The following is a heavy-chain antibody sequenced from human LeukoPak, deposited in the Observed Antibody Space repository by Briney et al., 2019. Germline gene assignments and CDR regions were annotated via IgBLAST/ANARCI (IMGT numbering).Heavy chain of an antibody. CDR1: GFPFCIYA. Sequence: PGGSLRLSCALSGFPFCIYATRWVRRAPGRGGEWVSCIICSGCSTFYADSEKGRFTISRDNSKNTLYLQMNSLRAEDTAVYYCASGGSGSALYYWGQGTLVTVSS. CDR3: ASGGSGSALYY. CDR2: IICSGCST. J-gene: IGHJ4*02. V-gene: IGHV3-23*01. D-gene: IGHD3-10*01.